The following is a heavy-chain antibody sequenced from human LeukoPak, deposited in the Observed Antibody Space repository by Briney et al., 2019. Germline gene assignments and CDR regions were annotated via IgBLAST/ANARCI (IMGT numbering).Heavy chain of an antibody. V-gene: IGHV4-4*07. J-gene: IGHJ4*02. D-gene: IGHD3-3*01. CDR2: IYTSGST. Sequence: SETLSLTCTVSGGSISSYYWSWIRQPAGKGLEWIGRIYTSGSTNYNPSLKSRVTMSVDTSKNQFSLKLSSVAAADTAVYYCARGFLEWLNPGGFDYWGQGTLVTVSS. CDR3: ARGFLEWLNPGGFDY. CDR1: GGSISSYY.